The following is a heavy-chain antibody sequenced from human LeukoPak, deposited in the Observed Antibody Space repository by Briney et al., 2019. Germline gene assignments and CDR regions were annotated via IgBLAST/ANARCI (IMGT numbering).Heavy chain of an antibody. V-gene: IGHV1-2*02. CDR3: ARGWAIPAVDY. D-gene: IGHD2-2*01. CDR1: GYTFTGYY. CDR2: INPSSGAT. J-gene: IGHJ4*02. Sequence: ASVKVSCKASGYTFTGYYMHWLRQAPGQGLEWMGWINPSSGATQYTQRFQGGVTMTSDTSISTVYMELNRLTSDDTAVYYCARGWAIPAVDYWGQGTLVTVSS.